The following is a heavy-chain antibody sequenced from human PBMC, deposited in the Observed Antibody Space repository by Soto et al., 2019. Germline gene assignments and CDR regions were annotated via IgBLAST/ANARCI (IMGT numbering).Heavy chain of an antibody. Sequence: QVQLVQSGAEVKKPGSSVKVSCKASGGTFSSYAISWVRQAPGQGLEWMGGIIPIFGTANYAQKFQGRVRITADESPSTAYMELSSLRSEDTAVYYCAREPYYYGSGSRNWFDPWGQGTLVTVSS. J-gene: IGHJ5*02. CDR3: AREPYYYGSGSRNWFDP. V-gene: IGHV1-69*01. CDR1: GGTFSSYA. D-gene: IGHD3-10*01. CDR2: IIPIFGTA.